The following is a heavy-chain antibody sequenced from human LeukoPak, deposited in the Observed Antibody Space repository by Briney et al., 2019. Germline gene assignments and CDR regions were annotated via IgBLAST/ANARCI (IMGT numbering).Heavy chain of an antibody. J-gene: IGHJ5*02. Sequence: SETLSLTCTVSGGSISSYYWSWIRQPPGKGLEWIGYIYYSGSTNYNPSLKSRVTISVDTSKNQFSLKLSSVTAADTAVYYCARCRRVGNWFDPWGQGTLVTVSS. CDR1: GGSISSYY. CDR2: IYYSGST. CDR3: ARCRRVGNWFDP. V-gene: IGHV4-59*12.